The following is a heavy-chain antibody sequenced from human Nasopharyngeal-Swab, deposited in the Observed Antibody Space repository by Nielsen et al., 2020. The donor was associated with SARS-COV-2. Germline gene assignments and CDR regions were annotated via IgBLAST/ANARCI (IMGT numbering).Heavy chain of an antibody. V-gene: IGHV3-48*04. J-gene: IGHJ4*02. D-gene: IGHD5-18*01. CDR3: ARDLSDTARPDY. Sequence: GESLKISCAASGFTFSSYSMNWVRQAPGKGLEWVSYISSSSTIYYADSVKGRFTISRDNAKNSLYLQMNSLRAEDTAVYYCARDLSDTARPDYWGQGTLVTVSS. CDR2: ISSSSTI. CDR1: GFTFSSYS.